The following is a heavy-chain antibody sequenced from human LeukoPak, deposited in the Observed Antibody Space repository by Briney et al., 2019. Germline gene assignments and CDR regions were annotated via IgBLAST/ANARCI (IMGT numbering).Heavy chain of an antibody. CDR3: ARLGYYYYYMDV. J-gene: IGHJ6*03. CDR1: GGSIGNSYYY. CDR2: IYYSGIT. V-gene: IGHV4-39*07. Sequence: SETLSLTCSVSGGSIGNSYYYWGWIRQPPGKGLKWIGNIYYSGITYYNPSLKSRVTISVDTSKNQFSLKLSSVTAADTAVYYCARLGYYYYYMDVWGKGTTVTVSS.